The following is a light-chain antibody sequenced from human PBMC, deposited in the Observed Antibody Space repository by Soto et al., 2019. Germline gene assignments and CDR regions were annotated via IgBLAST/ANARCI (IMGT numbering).Light chain of an antibody. V-gene: IGLV2-23*01. Sequence: SVLTQPACVSGTPGQSITISCTGTSSDIGSYNLVSWYQQHPGKAPKLMIYEGTKRPSGVSNRFSGSKSGNTASLTISGLQAEDEADYYCCAYAGSNTLYVFGTGTKVTV. CDR1: SSDIGSYNL. CDR3: CAYAGSNTLYV. J-gene: IGLJ1*01. CDR2: EGT.